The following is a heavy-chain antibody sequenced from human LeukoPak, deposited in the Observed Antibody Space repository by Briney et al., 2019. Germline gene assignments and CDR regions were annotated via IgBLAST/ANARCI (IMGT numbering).Heavy chain of an antibody. CDR1: GFTLSSNW. CDR2: INSDGSST. J-gene: IGHJ4*02. D-gene: IGHD5-24*01. Sequence: GGSLRLSCAASGFTLSSNWMHSVRQAPGKGLVWVSRINSDGSSTSYADSVKGRFTISRGNAKNTLYLQMNSLRAEDTAVYYCASRDPSDYWGQGTLVTVSS. CDR3: ASRDPSDY. V-gene: IGHV3-74*01.